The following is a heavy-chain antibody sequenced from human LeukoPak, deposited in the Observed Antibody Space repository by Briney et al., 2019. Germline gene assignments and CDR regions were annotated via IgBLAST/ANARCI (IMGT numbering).Heavy chain of an antibody. Sequence: GRSLRLSCAASGFTFSSYAMHWVRQAPGKGLEWVAVISYDGSNKYYADSVKGRFTISRDNSKSTLYLQMNSLRAEDTAVYYCARGNQLVKGMDVWGQGTTVTVSS. D-gene: IGHD6-6*01. CDR3: ARGNQLVKGMDV. J-gene: IGHJ6*02. CDR2: ISYDGSNK. V-gene: IGHV3-30-3*01. CDR1: GFTFSSYA.